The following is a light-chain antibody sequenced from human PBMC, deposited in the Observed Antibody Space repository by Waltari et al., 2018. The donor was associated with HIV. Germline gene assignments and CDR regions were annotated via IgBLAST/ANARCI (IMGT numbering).Light chain of an antibody. CDR1: QSIYNW. V-gene: IGKV1-5*03. Sequence: DIQVTQSPSTLSASVGDRITIACRTTQSIYNWSAWYQQKPGKAPKLLIYKASRLEMGVPSRFSGGGSGTEFTLTISSLQPEDFATYYCQQYKSDYMYAFGLGTKLEIK. CDR2: KAS. J-gene: IGKJ2*01. CDR3: QQYKSDYMYA.